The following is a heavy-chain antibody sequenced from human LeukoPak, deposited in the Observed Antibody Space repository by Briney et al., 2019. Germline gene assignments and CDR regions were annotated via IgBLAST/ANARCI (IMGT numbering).Heavy chain of an antibody. CDR1: GFTFSSYS. V-gene: IGHV3-21*01. Sequence: GGSLRLSCAASGFTFSSYSMNWVRQAPGKGLEWVSSISSSSSYIYFADSVKGRFTISRDNAKNSLYLQMNSLRAEDTAVYYCARRGLSDSRGLYYYMDVWGKGTTVTVSS. D-gene: IGHD3-22*01. CDR2: ISSSSSYI. CDR3: ARRGLSDSRGLYYYMDV. J-gene: IGHJ6*03.